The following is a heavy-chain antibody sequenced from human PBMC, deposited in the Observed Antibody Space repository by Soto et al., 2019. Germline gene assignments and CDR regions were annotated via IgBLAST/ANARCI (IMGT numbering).Heavy chain of an antibody. J-gene: IGHJ4*02. CDR3: AREGTRDYDYIWGSYRLRPIFDY. CDR1: GFTFSSYG. CDR2: IWYDGSNK. Sequence: QVQLVESGGGVVQPGRSLRLSCAASGFTFSSYGMHWVRQAPGKGLEWVAVIWYDGSNKYYADSVKGRFTISRDNSKNTLYLQMNSLRAEDTAVYYCAREGTRDYDYIWGSYRLRPIFDYWGQGTLVTVSS. V-gene: IGHV3-33*01. D-gene: IGHD3-16*02.